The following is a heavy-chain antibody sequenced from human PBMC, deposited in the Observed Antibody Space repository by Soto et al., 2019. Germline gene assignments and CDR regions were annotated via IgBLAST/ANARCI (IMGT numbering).Heavy chain of an antibody. CDR3: ARLGGFSSSSGDGGYLYYGMDA. D-gene: IGHD2-2*01. J-gene: IGHJ6*04. Sequence: GESLKISCKGSGYSFTSYWISWVRQMPGKGLEWMGRIDPSDSYTNYSPSFQGHVTISADKSISTAYLQWSSLKASDTAMYYCARLGGFSSSSGDGGYLYYGMDAWGEGTRVTVAS. CDR1: GYSFTSYW. V-gene: IGHV5-10-1*01. CDR2: IDPSDSYT.